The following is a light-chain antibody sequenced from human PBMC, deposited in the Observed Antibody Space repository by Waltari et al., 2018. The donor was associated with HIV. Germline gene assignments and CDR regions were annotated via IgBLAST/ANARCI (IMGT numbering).Light chain of an antibody. Sequence: QSVLTQPPSVSGAPGQRVPISCTGSSSNIGPAYHVHWYQHLPGTAPKPLIYGNNNRPSGVPDRFSGSKSGTSASLAITGLQAEDEADYYCQSYDSSLRGYVFGTGTKVTVL. CDR1: SSNIGPAYH. CDR3: QSYDSSLRGYV. V-gene: IGLV1-40*01. J-gene: IGLJ1*01. CDR2: GNN.